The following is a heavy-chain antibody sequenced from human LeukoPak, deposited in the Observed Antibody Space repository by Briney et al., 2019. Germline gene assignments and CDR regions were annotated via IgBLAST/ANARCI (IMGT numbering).Heavy chain of an antibody. D-gene: IGHD2-2*01. J-gene: IGHJ5*02. CDR1: GGTFSSYA. Sequence: SVKVSCKASGGTFSSYAISWVRQAPGQGLEWMGGIIPIFGTANYAQKFQGRVTITADESTSTAYMELSSLRSEDTAVYYCARVVPAAKGWFDPWGQGTLVTVSS. V-gene: IGHV1-69*13. CDR2: IIPIFGTA. CDR3: ARVVPAAKGWFDP.